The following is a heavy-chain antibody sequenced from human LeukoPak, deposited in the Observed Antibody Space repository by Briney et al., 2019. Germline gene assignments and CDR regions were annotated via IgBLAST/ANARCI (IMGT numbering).Heavy chain of an antibody. Sequence: ASVKVSCKASGYTFTSYGISWVRQAPGQGLEWMGWISAYNGNTNYAQKLQGRVTMTTDTSTSTAYMEPRSLRSDDTAVYYCARDRDFWSSYNWFDPWGQGTLVTVSS. CDR3: ARDRDFWSSYNWFDP. CDR2: ISAYNGNT. D-gene: IGHD3-3*01. CDR1: GYTFTSYG. J-gene: IGHJ5*02. V-gene: IGHV1-18*01.